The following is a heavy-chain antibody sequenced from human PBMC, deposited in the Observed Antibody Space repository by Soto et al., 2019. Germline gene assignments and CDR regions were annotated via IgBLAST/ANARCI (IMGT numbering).Heavy chain of an antibody. CDR1: GLTFRSYW. J-gene: IGHJ6*02. V-gene: IGHV3-74*01. D-gene: IGHD5-12*01. CDR2: ISGDGSST. Sequence: EVQLVESGVGLVQPGGSLRLSCVVSGLTFRSYWMHWVRQAPGKGLLWVSRISGDGSSTNYADSVKGRFTISRDNAKNTLYLQMNSLRAEDTAVYYCARPRGYTNYGLDVWGQGTTVTVSS. CDR3: ARPRGYTNYGLDV.